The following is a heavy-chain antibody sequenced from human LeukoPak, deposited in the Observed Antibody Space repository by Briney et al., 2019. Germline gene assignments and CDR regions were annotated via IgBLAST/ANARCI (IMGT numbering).Heavy chain of an antibody. D-gene: IGHD3-22*01. CDR3: ARDLITYDSSGYSQSY. V-gene: IGHV1-8*01. J-gene: IGHJ4*02. CDR2: MNPNSGNT. Sequence: ASVKVSCKASGYTFTSYDINWVRQATGQGLEWMGWMNPNSGNTGYAQKFQGRVTMTRNTSVSTAYMELSSLRSEDTAVYYCARDLITYDSSGYSQSYWGQGTLVTVSS. CDR1: GYTFTSYD.